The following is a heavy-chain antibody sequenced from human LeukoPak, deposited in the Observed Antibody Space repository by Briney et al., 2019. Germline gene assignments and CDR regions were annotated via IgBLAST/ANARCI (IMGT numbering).Heavy chain of an antibody. D-gene: IGHD2-2*01. CDR2: ISYDGSNK. CDR1: GFTFSSYA. Sequence: GGSLRLSCAASGFTFSSYAMHWVRQAPGKGLEWVAVISYDGSNKYYADSVKGRFTISRDNSKNTLYLQMNSLRAEDTAVYYCARDDLKATKDIVVVPAAFGFDPWGQGTLVTVSS. CDR3: ARDDLKATKDIVVVPAAFGFDP. J-gene: IGHJ5*02. V-gene: IGHV3-30-3*01.